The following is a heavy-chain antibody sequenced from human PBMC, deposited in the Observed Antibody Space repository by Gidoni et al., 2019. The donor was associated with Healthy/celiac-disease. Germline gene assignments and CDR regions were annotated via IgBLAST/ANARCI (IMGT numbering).Heavy chain of an antibody. V-gene: IGHV6-1*01. J-gene: IGHJ4*02. Sequence: QVQLQQSGPGLVKPSQTLSLTCAISGDSVSSNSAAWTWIRQSPSRGLEWLGRTYYRSKWYNDYAVSVKSRITINPDTSKNQFSLQLNSVTPEDTAVYYCARGAFDYVWGSYRSYYFDYWGQGTLVTVSS. CDR2: TYYRSKWYN. D-gene: IGHD3-16*02. CDR3: ARGAFDYVWGSYRSYYFDY. CDR1: GDSVSSNSAA.